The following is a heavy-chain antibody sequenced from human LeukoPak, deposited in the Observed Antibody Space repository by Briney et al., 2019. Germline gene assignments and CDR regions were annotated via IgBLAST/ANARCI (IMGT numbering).Heavy chain of an antibody. CDR1: GFTFSSYA. D-gene: IGHD2-2*01. V-gene: IGHV3-21*01. J-gene: IGHJ4*02. CDR2: ISGSGTYK. CDR3: ASRYCSGTSCYAFGY. Sequence: GGSLRLSCAASGFTFSSYAMSWVRQAPGKGLEWVSSISGSGTYKYYEDSVKGRFTISRDNAENSLYLQMNSLRVEDTAVYYCASRYCSGTSCYAFGYWGQGTLVTVSS.